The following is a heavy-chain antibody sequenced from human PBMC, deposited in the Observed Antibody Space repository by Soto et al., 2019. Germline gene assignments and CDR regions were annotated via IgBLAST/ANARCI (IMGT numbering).Heavy chain of an antibody. V-gene: IGHV1-69*01. CDR3: ARGYSNSWPRFQFPEY. J-gene: IGHJ4*01. CDR1: GGTFSSYA. CDR2: IIPIFGTA. D-gene: IGHD6-13*01. Sequence: QVQLVQSGAEVKKPGSSVKVSCKASGGTFSSYAISWVRQAPGQGLGWMGGIIPIFGTANYAQKFQGRVTLTAEESTSTVYMEMRRQRSEDTAVYYCARGYSNSWPRFQFPEYWGHGTLVTVSS.